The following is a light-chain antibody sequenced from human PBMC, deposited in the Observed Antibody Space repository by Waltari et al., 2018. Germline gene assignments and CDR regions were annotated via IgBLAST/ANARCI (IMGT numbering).Light chain of an antibody. CDR3: QQRSNWLFT. J-gene: IGKJ3*01. CDR1: QSVSHY. Sequence: EIVLTQSPATLSWSPGERATLSCRASQSVSHYLAWFQQNPGQHPRLLIYAASRRATGIPTRFSGSGSATDFTLTISSLEPEDFAVYYCQQRSNWLFTFGPGTKVEIK. CDR2: AAS. V-gene: IGKV3-11*01.